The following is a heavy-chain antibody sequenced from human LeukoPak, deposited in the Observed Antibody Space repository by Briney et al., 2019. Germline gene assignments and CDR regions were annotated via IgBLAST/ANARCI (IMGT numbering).Heavy chain of an antibody. J-gene: IGHJ5*02. V-gene: IGHV4-34*01. Sequence: SETHLLTCAFYGVSVSGYYWSWIRQPPGKGLEWIGEINHSGSTYYNPSLKSRVPLSVDTSKNQFSLKLSSVTAADTAVYYCARLGLDGDYGRWFDPWGEARMVGVSS. CDR3: ARLGLDGDYGRWFDP. CDR2: INHSGST. CDR1: GVSVSGYY. D-gene: IGHD4-17*01.